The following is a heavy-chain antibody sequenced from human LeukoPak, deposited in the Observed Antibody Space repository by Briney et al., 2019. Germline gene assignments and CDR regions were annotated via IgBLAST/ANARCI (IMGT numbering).Heavy chain of an antibody. CDR1: GFTVSSNY. V-gene: IGHV3-66*01. D-gene: IGHD3-22*01. CDR2: IYSGGNT. J-gene: IGHJ3*02. Sequence: GGSLRLSCAASGFTVSSNYMSWVRQAPGKGLEWVSVIYSGGNTYYADSVEGRFTISRDNSKNTLYLQMNSLRAEDTAVYYCARTYYDRAFDIWGQGTMVTVSS. CDR3: ARTYYDRAFDI.